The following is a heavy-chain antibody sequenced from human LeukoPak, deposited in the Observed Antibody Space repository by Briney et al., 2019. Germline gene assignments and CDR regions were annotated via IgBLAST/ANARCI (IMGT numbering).Heavy chain of an antibody. CDR1: GASINSGSYY. Sequence: PSETLSLTCTVSGASINSGSYYWGWIRQPPGKGLGWIGTIFYSGRTYYNPSLKSRVTISADTSMNQFSLKVTSVTAADTAVYYCARHGDHYYYMDVWGKGTTVTVSS. CDR3: ARHGDHYYYMDV. CDR2: IFYSGRT. D-gene: IGHD2-21*01. V-gene: IGHV4-39*01. J-gene: IGHJ6*03.